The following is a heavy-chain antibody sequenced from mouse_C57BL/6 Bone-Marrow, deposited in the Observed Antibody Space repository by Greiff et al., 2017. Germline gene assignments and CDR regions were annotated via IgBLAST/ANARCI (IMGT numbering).Heavy chain of an antibody. CDR2: IYPGRGST. Sequence: QVPLQQPGAELVKPGASVKMSCKASGYTFTSYWITWVKQRPGQGLEWIGDIYPGRGSTNSNEKFKSKATLTVDTSSSTAYMQLSSLTSEDSAVYYCASYYYGSSSFDVWGTGTTVTVSS. CDR3: ASYYYGSSSFDV. V-gene: IGHV1-55*01. J-gene: IGHJ1*03. D-gene: IGHD1-1*01. CDR1: GYTFTSYW.